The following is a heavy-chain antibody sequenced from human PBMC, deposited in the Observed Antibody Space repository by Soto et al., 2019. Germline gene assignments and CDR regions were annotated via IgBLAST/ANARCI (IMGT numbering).Heavy chain of an antibody. Sequence: GGSLRLSCAASGFTFSSYSMNWVRQAPGKGLEWVSSISSSSSYIYYADSVKGRFTISRDNAKNSLYLQMNSLRAEDTAVYYCARQLWGTSSTSGSNWFDPWGQGTLVTVSS. CDR1: GFTFSSYS. CDR3: ARQLWGTSSTSGSNWFDP. D-gene: IGHD2-2*01. CDR2: ISSSSSYI. J-gene: IGHJ5*02. V-gene: IGHV3-21*01.